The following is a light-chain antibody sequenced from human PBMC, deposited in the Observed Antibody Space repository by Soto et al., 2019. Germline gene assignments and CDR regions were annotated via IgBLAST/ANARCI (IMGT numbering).Light chain of an antibody. CDR3: QQYCSTPPLT. Sequence: DIVLTQSPGTLSLSPGERATLSCRASQSVSSSYLAWYQQKPGQAPRLLIYGASSRATGIPDRFSGSGSGTDFTLTISRLEPEDFAVYYCQQYCSTPPLTFGQGTKVEIK. J-gene: IGKJ1*01. V-gene: IGKV3-20*01. CDR2: GAS. CDR1: QSVSSSY.